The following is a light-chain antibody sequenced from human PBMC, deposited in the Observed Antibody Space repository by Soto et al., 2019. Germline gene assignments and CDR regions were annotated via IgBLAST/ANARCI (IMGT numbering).Light chain of an antibody. CDR2: WAS. Sequence: DLVLTQSPDSLAVSLGERATINCKSSQSVLYSSNNKNYLAWYQQKVGQSPKLLIYWASTRESGVPARFRGSGSGTDFSLTISSLQAEDVAVYYCQQYYSMPFTFGPGTKVDIK. V-gene: IGKV4-1*01. J-gene: IGKJ3*01. CDR3: QQYYSMPFT. CDR1: QSVLYSSNNKNY.